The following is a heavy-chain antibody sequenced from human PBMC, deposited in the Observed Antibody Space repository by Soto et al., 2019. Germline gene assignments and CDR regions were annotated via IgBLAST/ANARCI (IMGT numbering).Heavy chain of an antibody. CDR1: GGTFSSYA. D-gene: IGHD5-18*01. Sequence: SVKVSCKASGGTFSSYAISWVRQAPGQGLEWMGGIIPVFGTANYAQKFQGRVTITADESTSTAYMELSSLRSEDTAVYYCARRDTGGMDVWGQGTTVTVSS. V-gene: IGHV1-69*13. J-gene: IGHJ6*02. CDR3: ARRDTGGMDV. CDR2: IIPVFGTA.